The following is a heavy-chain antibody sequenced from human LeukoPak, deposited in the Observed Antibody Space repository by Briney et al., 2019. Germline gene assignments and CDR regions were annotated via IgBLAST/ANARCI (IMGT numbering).Heavy chain of an antibody. Sequence: GASVKVSCKPSGYTFTCYYIHWVRQAPGQGLEWMGWINPNSGDTNYAQKFQGRVSMTRDTSISTAYMELSRLRSDDTDVYYCARTLVVINYAFDIWGQGTMVTVSS. CDR2: INPNSGDT. V-gene: IGHV1-2*02. CDR1: GYTFTCYY. CDR3: ARTLVVINYAFDI. D-gene: IGHD3-22*01. J-gene: IGHJ3*02.